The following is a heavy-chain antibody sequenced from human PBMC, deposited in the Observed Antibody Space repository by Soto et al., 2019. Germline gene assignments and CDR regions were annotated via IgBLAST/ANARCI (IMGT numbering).Heavy chain of an antibody. CDR1: GYTFTSYA. CDR3: AREGEIGPYYFDY. Sequence: ASVKVSCKASGYTFTSYAMHWVRQAPGQRLEWMGWISAYNGNTNYAQKLQGRVTMTTDTSTSTAYMELRSLRSDDTAVYYCAREGEIGPYYFDYWGQGTLVTVSS. V-gene: IGHV1-18*01. D-gene: IGHD3-10*01. CDR2: ISAYNGNT. J-gene: IGHJ4*02.